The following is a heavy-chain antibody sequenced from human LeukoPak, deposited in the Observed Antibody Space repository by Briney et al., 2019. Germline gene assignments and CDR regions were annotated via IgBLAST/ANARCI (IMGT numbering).Heavy chain of an antibody. CDR2: ISSSSSYI. CDR3: ARERDIVVVPAAVFDY. J-gene: IGHJ4*02. D-gene: IGHD2-2*01. V-gene: IGHV3-21*01. CDR1: GFTFSSYS. Sequence: GGSLRLSCAASGFTFSSYSMNWVRQAPGKGLEWVSSISSSSSYIYYADSVKGRFTISRDNAKNSLYLNMNSLRAEDTAVYYCARERDIVVVPAAVFDYWGQGTLVTVSS.